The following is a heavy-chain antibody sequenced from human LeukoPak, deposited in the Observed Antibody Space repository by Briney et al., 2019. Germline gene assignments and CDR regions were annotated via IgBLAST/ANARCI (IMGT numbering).Heavy chain of an antibody. V-gene: IGHV3-23*01. CDR1: GFPFSTYA. CDR3: AKALTGTTPFDY. D-gene: IGHD1-20*01. J-gene: IGHJ4*02. Sequence: GGSLRLSCAASGFPFSTYAMSWVRQSPGKGLEWVSAISGGGDTTYYADSVKGRFTISRGNSKNTLFLQMNILRAEDTAVYYCAKALTGTTPFDYWGQGTLVTVSS. CDR2: ISGGGDTT.